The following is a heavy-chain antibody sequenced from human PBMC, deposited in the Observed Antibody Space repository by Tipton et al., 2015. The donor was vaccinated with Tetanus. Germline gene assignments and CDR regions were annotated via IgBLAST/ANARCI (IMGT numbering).Heavy chain of an antibody. CDR1: GYTFTGYY. D-gene: IGHD3-22*01. CDR2: IDPNSGGT. CDR3: ARDRGDYIYYGMDV. V-gene: IGHV1-2*02. Sequence: QLVQSGAEVKKPGASVKVSCKASGYTFTGYYIYWVRQAPGQGLEWMGWIDPNSGGTVYAQKFQGRVTMTRDTSISTAYMELRSLRSYVPAGYYCARDRGDYIYYGMDVWGPGTTVTVS. J-gene: IGHJ6*02.